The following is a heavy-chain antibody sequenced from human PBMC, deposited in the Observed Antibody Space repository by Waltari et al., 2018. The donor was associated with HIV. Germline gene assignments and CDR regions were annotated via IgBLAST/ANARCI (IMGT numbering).Heavy chain of an antibody. V-gene: IGHV1-18*01. CDR1: GYSFPSHY. J-gene: IGHJ4*02. CDR2: IRAYNGNT. Sequence: QVLLMQSGAAVTKPGASVQVSCKTCGYSFPSHYLSWVRQAPGQGLEWMGWIRAYNGNTNYAQKFQGRITLTADTSTNTAYMELTSLTSDDTAIYFCARESARYAGGNSEDCWGQGTPVTVSS. D-gene: IGHD3-16*01. CDR3: ARESARYAGGNSEDC.